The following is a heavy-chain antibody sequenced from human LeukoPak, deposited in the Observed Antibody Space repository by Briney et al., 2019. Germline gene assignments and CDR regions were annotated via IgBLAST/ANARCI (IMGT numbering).Heavy chain of an antibody. CDR2: ISYDGSDK. D-gene: IGHD3-10*01. CDR3: AQGGSEIYYYYHGMGV. Sequence: GRSLRLSCAASGSTFNRFAMHWVRQAPGKGLEWVAVISYDGSDKYNADSVKGRFTISRDNSKNTLYLQMNSLRVEDTAVFYCAQGGSEIYYYYHGMGVWGQGTTVTVSS. CDR1: GSTFNRFA. J-gene: IGHJ6*02. V-gene: IGHV3-30*18.